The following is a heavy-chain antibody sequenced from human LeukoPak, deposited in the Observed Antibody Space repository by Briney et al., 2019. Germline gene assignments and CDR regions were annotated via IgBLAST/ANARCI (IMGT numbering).Heavy chain of an antibody. D-gene: IGHD7-27*01. Sequence: ASVKVSCKASGYTFTGYYMHWVRQAPGQGLEWLGRINPNSGGTDYAQKFQGRVTVTRDTSISTAYMELSRLRSDDTAVYYCARDGDNNWFDPWGQGTLVTVSS. J-gene: IGHJ5*02. CDR1: GYTFTGYY. CDR3: ARDGDNNWFDP. V-gene: IGHV1-2*06. CDR2: INPNSGGT.